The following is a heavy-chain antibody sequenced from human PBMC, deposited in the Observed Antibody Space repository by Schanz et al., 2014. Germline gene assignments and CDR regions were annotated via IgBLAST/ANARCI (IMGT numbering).Heavy chain of an antibody. V-gene: IGHV3-21*01. D-gene: IGHD3-3*01. CDR2: ISSGGRNI. Sequence: PGGSLRLSCAASGITFSGYSMNWVRQAPGKGLEWVSSISSGGRNISYADSLKGRFTISRDNAKNSLYLQMNSLTAEDTAVYYCARGVRIDYWGQGTLVTVSS. CDR3: ARGVRIDY. J-gene: IGHJ4*02. CDR1: GITFSGYS.